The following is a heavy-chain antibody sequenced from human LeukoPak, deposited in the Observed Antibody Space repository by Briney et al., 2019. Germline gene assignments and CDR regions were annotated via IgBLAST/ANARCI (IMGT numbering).Heavy chain of an antibody. J-gene: IGHJ6*04. V-gene: IGHV1-18*04. CDR1: GYTFTSYG. D-gene: IGHD1-1*01. CDR3: ARVRLEPNYYYYGMDV. Sequence: GASVKVSCKASGYTFTSYGISWVRQAPGQGLEWMGWISAYNGNTNYAQKLQGRVTMTTDTSTRTAYMELRSLRSDDTAVYYCARVRLEPNYYYYGMDVWGKGTTVTVSS. CDR2: ISAYNGNT.